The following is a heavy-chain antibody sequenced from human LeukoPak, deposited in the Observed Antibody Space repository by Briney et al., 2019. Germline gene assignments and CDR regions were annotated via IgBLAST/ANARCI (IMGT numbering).Heavy chain of an antibody. V-gene: IGHV3-21*01. J-gene: IGHJ4*02. CDR2: ISSSSSYI. Sequence: GGSLRLSCAAPGFTFSSYSMNWVRQAPGKGLEWVSSISSSSSYIYYADPVKGRFTISRDNAKNSLYLQMNSLRAEDTAVYYCARDLWGVPAAIHYFDYWGQGTLVTVSS. CDR3: ARDLWGVPAAIHYFDY. D-gene: IGHD2-2*02. CDR1: GFTFSSYS.